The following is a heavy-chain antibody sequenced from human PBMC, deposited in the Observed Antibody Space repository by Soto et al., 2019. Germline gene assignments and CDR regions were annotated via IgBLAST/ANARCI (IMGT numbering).Heavy chain of an antibody. J-gene: IGHJ4*02. V-gene: IGHV3-33*01. CDR3: ARDDDNDANALDY. CDR1: GFTFNTYG. CDR2: IWNDGIRK. Sequence: PGGSLRLSCAASGFTFNTYGMHWVRQAPGKGLEWVALIWNDGIRKVYVDSVKGRFTISRDNSKNTLDLQMNNLRDEDTAVYYCARDDDNDANALDYWGPGTLVTVSS.